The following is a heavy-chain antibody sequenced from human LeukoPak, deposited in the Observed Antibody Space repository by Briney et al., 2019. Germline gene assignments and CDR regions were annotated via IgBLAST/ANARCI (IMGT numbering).Heavy chain of an antibody. CDR1: GFTISSNY. CDR3: ARNYGDY. Sequence: QTGGSLRLSCTASGFTISSNYMSWVRQAPGMGLEWVSVIYSGGGTYYADSVKGRFTISRDNSKNTLYLQMNSLTVEDTAVYYCARNYGDYWGQGTLVTVSS. D-gene: IGHD3-16*01. CDR2: IYSGGGT. V-gene: IGHV3-66*01. J-gene: IGHJ4*02.